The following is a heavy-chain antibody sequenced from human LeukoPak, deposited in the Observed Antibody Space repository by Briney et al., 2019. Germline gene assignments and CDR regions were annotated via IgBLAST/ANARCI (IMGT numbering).Heavy chain of an antibody. CDR3: ARDNYYGSGSYFHDY. D-gene: IGHD3-10*01. J-gene: IGHJ4*02. CDR1: GFTFRDWH. CDR2: ISDTGRTL. Sequence: GRSLRLSCAASGFTFRDWHMSWIRQAPGKGLEWISFISDTGRTLYYADSVKGRFTISRDNAKNSLNLQIDSPTVEDTAVYYCARDNYYGSGSYFHDYWGQGTLVTVSS. V-gene: IGHV3-11*01.